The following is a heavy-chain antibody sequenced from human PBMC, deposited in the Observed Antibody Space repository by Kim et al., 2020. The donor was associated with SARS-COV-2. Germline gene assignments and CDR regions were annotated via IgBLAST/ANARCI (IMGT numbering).Heavy chain of an antibody. CDR1: AFTFSSYA. CDR3: AKVGQSGSYYFAYYYYGMDL. V-gene: IGHV3-23*01. Sequence: GGSLRLSCALSAFTFSSYAMSWVRQAPGKGLEWVSAIRGSAGSTYYADSVKGRFTISRDNSKNTLYLQMNSLRAEDTAVYYCAKVGQSGSYYFAYYYYGMDLWGQATTGTLSS. J-gene: IGHJ6*02. D-gene: IGHD1-26*01. CDR2: IRGSAGST.